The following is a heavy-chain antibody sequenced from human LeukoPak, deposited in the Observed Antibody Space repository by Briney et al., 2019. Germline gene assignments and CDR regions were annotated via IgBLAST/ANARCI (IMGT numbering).Heavy chain of an antibody. D-gene: IGHD3-3*01. CDR1: GGSISSGSYY. J-gene: IGHJ5*02. CDR2: IYTSGST. Sequence: SETLSLTCTVSGGSISSGSYYWSWIRQPAGKGLEWIGRIYTSGSTNYNPSLKSRVTISVDTSKNQFSLKLSSVTAADTAVYYCARYYDFFPGNWFDPWGQGTQVTVSS. V-gene: IGHV4-61*02. CDR3: ARYYDFFPGNWFDP.